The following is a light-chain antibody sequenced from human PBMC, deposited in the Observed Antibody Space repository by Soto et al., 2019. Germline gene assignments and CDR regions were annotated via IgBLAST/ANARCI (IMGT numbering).Light chain of an antibody. V-gene: IGKV1-39*01. J-gene: IGKJ2*01. CDR3: QQSYSSPQMYT. CDR1: QSISNS. CDR2: AAS. Sequence: DIQMTQSPSSLSASVRDRVTITCRASQSISNSLNWYQQKPGKAPDLLIYAASNLQSGVPSRFTGSGSGTDFNLTISSLQPEDFTTDYCQQSYSSPQMYTFGQGTKLEIK.